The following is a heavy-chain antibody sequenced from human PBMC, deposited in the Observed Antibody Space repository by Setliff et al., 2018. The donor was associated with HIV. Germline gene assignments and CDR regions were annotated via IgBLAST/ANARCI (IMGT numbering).Heavy chain of an antibody. V-gene: IGHV3-74*01. CDR3: ARVWFGNIEALTH. CDR2: INVDGSSI. J-gene: IGHJ4*02. CDR1: GFTFTDYW. Sequence: PGGSLRLSCAASGFTFTDYWMHWVRQVPGQGLVWVSRINVDGSSISYADSVKGRFTISRDNAKNTLYLQMNSLRAEDTAVYYCARVWFGNIEALTHWGQGTLVTVSS. D-gene: IGHD3-10*01.